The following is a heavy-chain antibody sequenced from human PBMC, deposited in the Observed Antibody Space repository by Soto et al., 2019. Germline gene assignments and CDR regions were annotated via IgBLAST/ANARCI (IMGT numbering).Heavy chain of an antibody. CDR1: GFTFGDYA. CDR3: TYSSYYYGSGSYYPRSS. V-gene: IGHV3-49*05. Sequence: KSGGSLRLSCTASGFTFGDYAMSWFRQAPGKGLEWVGFIRSKAYGGTTEYAASVKGRFTISRDDSKSIAYLQMNSLKTEDTAVYYCTYSSYYYGSGSYYPRSSWGQGTLVTVSS. J-gene: IGHJ5*02. D-gene: IGHD3-10*01. CDR2: IRSKAYGGTT.